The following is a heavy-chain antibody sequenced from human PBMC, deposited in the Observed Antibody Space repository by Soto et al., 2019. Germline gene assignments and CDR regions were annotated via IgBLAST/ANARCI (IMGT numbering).Heavy chain of an antibody. V-gene: IGHV3-74*01. CDR2: IDTDGSNT. Sequence: EVQLVESGGGLVQPGGSLRLSCAASGFTFSSHWMNWVRRAPGTGRVWVSRIDTDGSNTIYADSVKGRFTISRDNAKNTLYLQMNSLRAEDTAVYYCVKIAVAGFSYFDYWGQGALVNVSS. J-gene: IGHJ4*02. CDR1: GFTFSSHW. D-gene: IGHD6-19*01. CDR3: VKIAVAGFSYFDY.